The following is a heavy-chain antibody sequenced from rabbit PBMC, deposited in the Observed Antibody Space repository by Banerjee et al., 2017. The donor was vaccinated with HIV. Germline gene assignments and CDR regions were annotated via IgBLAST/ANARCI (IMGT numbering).Heavy chain of an antibody. Sequence: QLEESGGDLVKPEGSLTLTCTASGFDLTTYYMNWVRQAPGKGLEWIGSIYGDKGRPYYATWVSGRFTISSDKAQNTVDLQMKSLTAVDRATYFCVRDAYAGSSFGYGMDLWGQGTLVTVS. CDR2: IYGDKGRP. CDR1: GFDLTTYY. D-gene: IGHD8-1*01. V-gene: IGHV1S7*01. J-gene: IGHJ6*01. CDR3: VRDAYAGSSFGYGMDL.